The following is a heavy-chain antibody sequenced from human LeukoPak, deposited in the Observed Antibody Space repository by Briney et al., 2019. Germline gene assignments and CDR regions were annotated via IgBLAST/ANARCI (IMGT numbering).Heavy chain of an antibody. CDR2: INSDGTST. D-gene: IGHD2-2*01. V-gene: IGHV3-74*01. Sequence: GGSLRLSCAASGFTFSSYWMHWVRQVPGKGLLWVSRINSDGTSTIYADSVKGRFTISRDNAKNTLYLQMNSLRAEDTAVYYCTRGYVGIDYWGQGTLVTVSS. CDR3: TRGYVGIDY. CDR1: GFTFSSYW. J-gene: IGHJ4*02.